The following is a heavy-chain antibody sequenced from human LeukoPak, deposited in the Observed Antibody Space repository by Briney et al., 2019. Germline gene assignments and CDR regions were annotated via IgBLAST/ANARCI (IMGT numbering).Heavy chain of an antibody. V-gene: IGHV3-53*01. CDR3: AKELSPRGGSYSGNYYLY. D-gene: IGHD1-26*01. J-gene: IGHJ4*02. CDR2: LYSGGST. Sequence: GGSLRLSCAASGFTVSSNYMNWVRQAPGKGLEWVSVLYSGGSTYYADSVKGRFTISRDNSKNTLYLQMSSLRAEDTAVYYCAKELSPRGGSYSGNYYLYWGQGTLVTVSS. CDR1: GFTVSSNY.